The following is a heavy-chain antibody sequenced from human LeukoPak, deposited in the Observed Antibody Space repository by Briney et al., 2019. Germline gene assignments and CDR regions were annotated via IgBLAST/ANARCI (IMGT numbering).Heavy chain of an antibody. CDR1: GGTISSYY. J-gene: IGHJ4*02. CDR3: ARGNDWYTRGYFDY. D-gene: IGHD6-19*01. Sequence: SESLSLTCTVSGGTISSYYWSWIRQPPGKGLEWIGYICYSGRTNYNPSLKSRVTISVDTSKNQFSLKLSSVTAADTAVYYCARGNDWYTRGYFDYWGQGTLVTVSS. CDR2: ICYSGRT. V-gene: IGHV4-59*01.